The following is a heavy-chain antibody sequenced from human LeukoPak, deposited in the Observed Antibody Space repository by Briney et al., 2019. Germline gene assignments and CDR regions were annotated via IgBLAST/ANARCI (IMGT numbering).Heavy chain of an antibody. J-gene: IGHJ4*02. D-gene: IGHD4-17*01. Sequence: AAVKVSCKASRYSFTKYGITLVRRDPGQGLEGIGWISTYNGNTDYAQKLHGRVTMPTDTSTSTAYMELRSLISDGTAVYYCARGDEYGDYWGLYWGQGTLVTVSS. V-gene: IGHV1-18*01. CDR2: ISTYNGNT. CDR3: ARGDEYGDYWGLY. CDR1: RYSFTKYG.